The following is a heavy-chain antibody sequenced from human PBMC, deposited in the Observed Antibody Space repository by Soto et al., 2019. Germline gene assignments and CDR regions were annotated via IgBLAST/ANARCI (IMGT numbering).Heavy chain of an antibody. CDR3: AEWARYCSGDDRRA. V-gene: IGHV3-23*01. Sequence: GGSXTLSCAASGFPFSSRAMSWVRQAPGKGLEWVSAISGSGTITYYADSVKGRFTISRDTSKNTLYLQMNSLRADDTAVYYCAEWARYCSGDDRRAWGEGTLVTVSS. J-gene: IGHJ5*02. D-gene: IGHD2-15*01. CDR2: ISGSGTIT. CDR1: GFPFSSRA.